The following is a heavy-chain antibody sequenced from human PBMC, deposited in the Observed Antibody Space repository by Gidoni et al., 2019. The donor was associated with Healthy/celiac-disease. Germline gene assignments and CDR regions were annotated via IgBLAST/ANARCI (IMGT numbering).Heavy chain of an antibody. J-gene: IGHJ3*02. V-gene: IGHV3-23*01. Sequence: EVQLLESGGGLVQPGGSLRLSCAASGFTFSSYAMSWVRQAPGKGLEWVSAISGSGGSTYYADSVKGRFTISRDNSKNTLYLQMNSLRAEDTAVYYCATCAQGYSYGYDAFDIWGQGTMVTVSS. CDR3: ATCAQGYSYGYDAFDI. CDR1: GFTFSSYA. CDR2: ISGSGGST. D-gene: IGHD5-18*01.